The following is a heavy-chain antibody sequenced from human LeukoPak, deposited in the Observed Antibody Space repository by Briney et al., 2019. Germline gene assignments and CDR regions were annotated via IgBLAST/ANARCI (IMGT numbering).Heavy chain of an antibody. D-gene: IGHD5-18*01. V-gene: IGHV4-34*01. CDR1: GGSFSGFY. J-gene: IGHJ4*02. CDR3: ARLGTAMVTSIDY. CDR2: ITHSGSS. Sequence: SETLSLTCAVYGGSFSGFYWSWIRQPPGKGLEWIGEITHSGSSNYNPSLKGRVTISVDTSKNQFSLNLTSVTAADTAVYYCARLGTAMVTSIDYWGQGNLVTVSS.